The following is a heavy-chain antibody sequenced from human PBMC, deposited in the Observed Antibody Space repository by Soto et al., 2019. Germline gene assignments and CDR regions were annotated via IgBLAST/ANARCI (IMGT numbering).Heavy chain of an antibody. Sequence: QVQLVESGGGVVQPGRSLRLSCAASGFTFGNYGIHWVRQAPGKGLEWVAVIWPDGNNKYYPDSVKGRFTISRDNSKNTLYLQMNSLRAEDTAVYYCARAGIVATTQLGWFDPWGQGTLVTVSS. D-gene: IGHD1-26*01. CDR1: GFTFGNYG. J-gene: IGHJ5*02. CDR3: ARAGIVATTQLGWFDP. V-gene: IGHV3-33*01. CDR2: IWPDGNNK.